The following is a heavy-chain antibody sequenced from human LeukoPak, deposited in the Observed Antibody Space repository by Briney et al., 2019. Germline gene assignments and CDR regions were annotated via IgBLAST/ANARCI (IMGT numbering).Heavy chain of an antibody. J-gene: IGHJ4*02. V-gene: IGHV3-73*01. D-gene: IGHD3-16*01. Sequence: GGSLRLSCAASGFTFSGSGIHWVRQASGKGLEWVGRIRSKANNYVTAYAASVKGRFTISRNDSKKTAYLQMNSLKTEDTAVYYCTTDPEEKQLMFDYWGQGTLVTVSS. CDR1: GFTFSGSG. CDR3: TTDPEEKQLMFDY. CDR2: IRSKANNYVT.